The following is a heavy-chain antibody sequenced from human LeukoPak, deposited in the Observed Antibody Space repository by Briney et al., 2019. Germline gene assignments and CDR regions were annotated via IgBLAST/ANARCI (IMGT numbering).Heavy chain of an antibody. CDR3: AKSSTGFWSGYRN. CDR1: GFTFSSYE. V-gene: IGHV3-48*03. CDR2: ISSSGSTI. Sequence: PGGSLRLSCAASGFTFSSYEMNWVRQAPGKGLEWVSYISSSGSTIYYADSVKGRFTISRDNAKNSLYLQMNSLRAEDTAVYYCAKSSTGFWSGYRNWGQGTLVTVSS. D-gene: IGHD3-3*01. J-gene: IGHJ4*02.